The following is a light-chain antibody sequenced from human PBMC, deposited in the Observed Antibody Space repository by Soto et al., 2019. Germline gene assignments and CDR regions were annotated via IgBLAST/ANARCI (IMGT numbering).Light chain of an antibody. CDR3: SSYTSSSTFHVV. CDR2: DVS. V-gene: IGLV2-14*01. Sequence: QSALTQPASVSGSPGQSITISCTGTSSDVSGYNYVSWYQQHPGKAPKLMIYDVSNRPSGVSNRFSGSKSGNTASLTISGLQAEDEADYYCSSYTSSSTFHVVFGGGTKVTVL. J-gene: IGLJ2*01. CDR1: SSDVSGYNY.